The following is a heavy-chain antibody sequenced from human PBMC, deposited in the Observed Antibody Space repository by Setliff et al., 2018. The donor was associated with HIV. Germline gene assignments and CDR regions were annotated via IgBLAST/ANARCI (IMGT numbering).Heavy chain of an antibody. D-gene: IGHD6-19*01. CDR1: GYTFSTNA. V-gene: IGHV1-3*01. CDR2: INAGDDNT. CDR3: ARGSCSGCYLSDY. Sequence: ASVKVSCKAFGYTFSTNAIHWVRQAPGQRLERMGYINAGDDNTRYSEKFQGRVTITRDTSANTAYMELSSLRSEDTAVYYCARGSCSGCYLSDYWGLGTLVTVSS. J-gene: IGHJ4*02.